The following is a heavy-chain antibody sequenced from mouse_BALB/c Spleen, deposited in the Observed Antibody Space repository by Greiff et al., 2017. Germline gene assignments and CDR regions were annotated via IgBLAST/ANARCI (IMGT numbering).Heavy chain of an antibody. J-gene: IGHJ3*01. CDR2: IYPGDGDT. Sequence: QVQLQQSGAELVRPGSSVKISCKASGYAFSSYWMNWVKQRPGQGLEWIGQIYPGDGDTNYNGKFKGKATLTADKSSSTAYMQLSSLTSEDSAVYFCARSDYGYVVFADWGQGTLVTVSA. CDR3: ARSDYGYVVFAD. V-gene: IGHV1-80*01. D-gene: IGHD1-2*01. CDR1: GYAFSSYW.